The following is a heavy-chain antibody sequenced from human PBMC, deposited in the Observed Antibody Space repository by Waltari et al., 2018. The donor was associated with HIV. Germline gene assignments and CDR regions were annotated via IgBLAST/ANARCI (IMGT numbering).Heavy chain of an antibody. Sequence: QVHLVQSGAEVKKPGASVKVSCKASGYIFTGYYIHWVRQPPGQGLEWMGWINPNSGATNYPQNFQGRVTMTRDTSISTAYMELSSLTFDDTAVYYCARVLRALGYTASATLDYWGQGTLVTVSS. D-gene: IGHD2-15*01. CDR2: INPNSGAT. CDR3: ARVLRALGYTASATLDY. CDR1: GYIFTGYY. J-gene: IGHJ4*02. V-gene: IGHV1-2*02.